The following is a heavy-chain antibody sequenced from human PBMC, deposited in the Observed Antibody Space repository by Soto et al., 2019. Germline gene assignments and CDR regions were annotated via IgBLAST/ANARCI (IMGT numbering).Heavy chain of an antibody. CDR2: IIPILGIA. CDR1: GVTFSSYT. D-gene: IGHD3-10*01. V-gene: IGHV1-69*04. CDR3: AREGKNYYSYMDV. Sequence: ASVKVSCKASGVTFSSYTMSWVRQATGQGLEWMGRIIPILGIANYAQKFQGRVTITADKSTSTAYMELSSLRSEDTAVYYCAREGKNYYSYMDVWGKGTTVNVSS. J-gene: IGHJ6*03.